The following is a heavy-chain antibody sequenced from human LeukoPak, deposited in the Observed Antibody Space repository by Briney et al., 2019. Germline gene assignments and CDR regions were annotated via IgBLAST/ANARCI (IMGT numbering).Heavy chain of an antibody. D-gene: IGHD1-26*01. CDR1: GDSISGYY. V-gene: IGHV4-59*01. Sequence: SETLSLTCTVSGDSISGYYWSWIRQSPGKGLEWIGNIYYSGSLNYNPSLKSRVSISLDMSKNQFSLRLNSVTAADTAVYYCARGGSYFGYWGQGTLVTVSS. J-gene: IGHJ4*02. CDR2: IYYSGSL. CDR3: ARGGSYFGY.